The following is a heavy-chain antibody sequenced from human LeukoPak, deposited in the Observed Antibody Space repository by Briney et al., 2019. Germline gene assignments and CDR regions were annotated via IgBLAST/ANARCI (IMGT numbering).Heavy chain of an antibody. D-gene: IGHD3-10*01. CDR2: IQYDENNK. CDR1: GFTMSSYD. J-gene: IGHJ4*02. Sequence: GGSLRLSCAASGFTMSSYDMHWVRQAPGKGLEWVAFIQYDENNKYYADSVKGRFTISRDTSKNTLYLQMNSLRAEDTAVYYCAKLLRFGELLATDYWGQGTVVTVSS. V-gene: IGHV3-30*02. CDR3: AKLLRFGELLATDY.